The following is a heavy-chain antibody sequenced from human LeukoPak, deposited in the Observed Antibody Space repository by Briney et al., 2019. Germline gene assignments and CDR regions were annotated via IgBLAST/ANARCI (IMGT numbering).Heavy chain of an antibody. D-gene: IGHD3-16*02. CDR3: ARGLSAVVY. V-gene: IGHV4-34*01. Sequence: SETLSLTCAVYGGSFSGYYWSWIRQPPGKGLEWIGEINHGGSTNYNPSLKSRVTISVDTSKKQSSLKLSSVTAADTAVYYCARGLSAVVYWGQGTLVTVSS. CDR2: INHGGST. CDR1: GGSFSGYY. J-gene: IGHJ4*02.